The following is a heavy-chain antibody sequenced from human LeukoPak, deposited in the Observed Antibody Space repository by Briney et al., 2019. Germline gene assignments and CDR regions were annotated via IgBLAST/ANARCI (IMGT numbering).Heavy chain of an antibody. J-gene: IGHJ4*02. CDR2: IYPGDSDT. V-gene: IGHV5-51*01. CDR3: VRRSNGWYYFDN. Sequence: MGIIYPGDSDTRYSPSFQGQVTISADKSINTAYLQWSNLKASDTAMYYCVRRSNGWYYFDNWGQGTLVTVST. D-gene: IGHD6-19*01.